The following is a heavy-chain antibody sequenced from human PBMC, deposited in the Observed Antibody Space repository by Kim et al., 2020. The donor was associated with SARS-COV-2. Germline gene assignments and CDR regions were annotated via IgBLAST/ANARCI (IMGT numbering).Heavy chain of an antibody. CDR2: IYYSGSS. D-gene: IGHD4-17*01. J-gene: IGHJ4*02. Sequence: RQPPGKGLGWIASIYYSGSSYYNPSLKSRLTISVDTSKNQFSLKLNSVTAADTAVYYCARLDFGDFRDYWGQGTLVTVSS. CDR3: ARLDFGDFRDY. V-gene: IGHV4-39*01.